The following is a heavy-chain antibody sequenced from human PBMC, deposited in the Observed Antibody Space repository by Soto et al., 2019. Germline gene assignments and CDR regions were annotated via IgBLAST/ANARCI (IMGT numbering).Heavy chain of an antibody. V-gene: IGHV3-23*01. D-gene: IGHD6-13*01. Sequence: GGSLRLSCAASGFPFTDYAMTWVRQAPGKGLEWVSAISGSGGSTYYADSVKGRFTISSDSSKNTLYLQMNSLRAEDTAVYYCARYSASGLYYYFGMDVWGQGTTVTVSS. J-gene: IGHJ6*02. CDR2: ISGSGGST. CDR1: GFPFTDYA. CDR3: ARYSASGLYYYFGMDV.